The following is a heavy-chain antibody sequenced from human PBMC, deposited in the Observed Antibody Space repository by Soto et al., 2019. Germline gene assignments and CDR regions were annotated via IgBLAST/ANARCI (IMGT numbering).Heavy chain of an antibody. CDR3: ASYVRQSTGTNLYYYYGMDV. D-gene: IGHD1-7*01. CDR1: GYSFAGYW. CDR2: IDPSDSQT. Sequence: GESLKISCKGSGYSFAGYWITWVRQKPGKGLEWMGRIDPSDSQTYYSPSFRGHVTISVTKSISTAYLQWSSLKASDTAMYYCASYVRQSTGTNLYYYYGMDVWGQGTTVTV. V-gene: IGHV5-10-1*01. J-gene: IGHJ6*02.